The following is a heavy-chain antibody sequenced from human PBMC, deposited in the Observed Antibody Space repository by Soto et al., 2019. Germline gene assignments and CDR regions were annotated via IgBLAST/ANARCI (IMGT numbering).Heavy chain of an antibody. CDR3: ARDWRQMSPGGFFAY. CDR1: GANSNSYS. Sequence: QVRLVQSGAEVKRPGSSVKLSCKVSGANSNSYSIAWVRQAPEQGLQWLGTIVPLSGTPNHAQQFQARVTITTVTSPNTAYVELSRLRSADTAIYYCARDWRQMSPGGFFAYLGEGSLVTISP. D-gene: IGHD3-16*01. CDR2: IVPLSGTP. J-gene: IGHJ4*02. V-gene: IGHV1-69*06.